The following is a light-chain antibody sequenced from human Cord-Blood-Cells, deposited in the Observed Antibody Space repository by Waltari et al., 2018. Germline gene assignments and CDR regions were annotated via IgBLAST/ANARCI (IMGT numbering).Light chain of an antibody. CDR2: DVS. V-gene: IGLV2-11*01. J-gene: IGLJ3*02. Sequence: QSALTQPRSVSGSPGQSVTISCPGTSSDVGGYTYVSWYQQHPGKAPKLMIYDVSKRPSGVPDRFSGSKSGNTASLTISGLQAEDEADYYCCSYAGSYNWVFGGGTKLTVL. CDR1: SSDVGGYTY. CDR3: CSYAGSYNWV.